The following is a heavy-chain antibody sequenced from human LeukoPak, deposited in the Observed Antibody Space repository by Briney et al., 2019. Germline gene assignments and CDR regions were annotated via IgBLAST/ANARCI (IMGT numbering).Heavy chain of an antibody. D-gene: IGHD3-22*01. CDR1: GFTFSSYA. V-gene: IGHV3-23*01. Sequence: GGSLRLSCAASGFTFSSYAMSWVRQAPGKGLEWVSSISGSDSSTYYADSVKGRFTISRDNAKNSLYLQMNSLRAEDTALYYCARVSYDLDAFDIWGQGTMVTVSS. J-gene: IGHJ3*02. CDR3: ARVSYDLDAFDI. CDR2: ISGSDSST.